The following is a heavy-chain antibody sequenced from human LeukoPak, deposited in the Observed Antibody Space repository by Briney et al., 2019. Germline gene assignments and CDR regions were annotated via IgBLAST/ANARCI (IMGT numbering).Heavy chain of an antibody. CDR3: ARQWEDSSGWYRVFDM. CDR2: IYYSGST. V-gene: IGHV4-39*01. Sequence: SETLSLTCTVSGGSISSSSYYWGWIRQPPGKGLEWIGSIYYSGSTYYNPSFTSRVTISLDTSKNQFSLKLSSVTAADTAVYYCARQWEDSSGWYRVFDMWGQGTMVTVSS. CDR1: GGSISSSSYY. D-gene: IGHD6-19*01. J-gene: IGHJ3*02.